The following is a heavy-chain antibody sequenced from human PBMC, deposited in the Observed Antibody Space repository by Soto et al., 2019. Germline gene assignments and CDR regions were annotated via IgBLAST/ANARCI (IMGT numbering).Heavy chain of an antibody. Sequence: XSVKVSCKASGYTFTSYDINWVRQATGQGLEWMGWMNPNSGNTGYAQKFQGRVTMTRNTSISTAYMELSSLRSEDTAVYYCARGVRGEKLGYYYYGMAVWGQGTTVTVS. CDR2: MNPNSGNT. CDR1: GYTFTSYD. CDR3: ARGVRGEKLGYYYYGMAV. J-gene: IGHJ6*01. D-gene: IGHD3-10*01. V-gene: IGHV1-8*01.